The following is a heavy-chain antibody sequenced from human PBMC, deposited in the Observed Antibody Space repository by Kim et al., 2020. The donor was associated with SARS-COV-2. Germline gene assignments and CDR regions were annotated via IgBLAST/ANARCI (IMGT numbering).Heavy chain of an antibody. D-gene: IGHD3-10*01. CDR3: AREAIWSHFDS. CDR1: GGSISSHF. Sequence: SETLSLTCTVSGGSISSHFWSWIRQPPGKGLEWNGYISYSGSSSYNPSLKSRVTISVDTSKNQFSLKLSSVTAADTAVYFCAREAIWSHFDSWGQGTLVTVSS. V-gene: IGHV4-59*11. CDR2: ISYSGSS. J-gene: IGHJ4*02.